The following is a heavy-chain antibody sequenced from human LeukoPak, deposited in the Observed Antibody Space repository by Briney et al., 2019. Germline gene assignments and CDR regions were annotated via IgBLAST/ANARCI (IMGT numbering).Heavy chain of an antibody. V-gene: IGHV1-18*01. J-gene: IGHJ6*03. CDR3: ARRYDFWIGYPIYYYYYMDV. CDR2: ISAYNGNT. D-gene: IGHD3-3*01. Sequence: ASVTVSCKASGYTFTSYGISWVRQAPGQGLEWMGWISAYNGNTNYAQKLQGRVTMTTDPSTSTAYMELRSLRSDDTAVYFCARRYDFWIGYPIYYYYYMDVWGKGTTVTVSS. CDR1: GYTFTSYG.